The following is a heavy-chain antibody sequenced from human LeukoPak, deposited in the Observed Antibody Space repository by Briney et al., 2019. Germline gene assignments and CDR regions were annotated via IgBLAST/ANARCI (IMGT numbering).Heavy chain of an antibody. CDR3: AKGETSTVT. D-gene: IGHD4-17*01. J-gene: IGHJ4*02. Sequence: GGSLRLSCAASGFTFSSYGMHWVRQAPGKGLEWVAVISYDGSNKYYADSVQGRFTISRDNSKNTLHLQMNSLRAEDTAVYYCAKGETSTVTWGQGTLVTVS. CDR2: ISYDGSNK. V-gene: IGHV3-30*18. CDR1: GFTFSSYG.